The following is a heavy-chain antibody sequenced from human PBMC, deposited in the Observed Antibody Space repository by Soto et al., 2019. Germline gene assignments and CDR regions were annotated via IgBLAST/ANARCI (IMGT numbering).Heavy chain of an antibody. J-gene: IGHJ6*04. CDR3: ATSSQALSSQNYYYYAGMDV. Sequence: GVPLGLRCASCGGPLYSYLLDLARQEPGKGLEWVAIIWFDGSTKYYADSVKGRFTISRDNSKNTLYLQMNSLRAEDTAVYYCATSSQALSSQNYYYYAGMDVWGKGTTVTVSS. CDR2: IWFDGSTK. V-gene: IGHV3-33*01. CDR1: GGPLYSYL.